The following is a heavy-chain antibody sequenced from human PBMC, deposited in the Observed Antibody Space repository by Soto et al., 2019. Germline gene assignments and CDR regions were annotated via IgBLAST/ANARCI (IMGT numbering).Heavy chain of an antibody. V-gene: IGHV3-33*01. Sequence: GGSLRLSCAASGFTFSSYVMHWVRQAPGKGLEWVGVIWYDGSNKYYADSVKGRFTISRDNSKNTMYLQMNSLRAEDTAVYYCARGPAINSWPRDFDYWGQGTLVTVSS. J-gene: IGHJ4*02. CDR3: ARGPAINSWPRDFDY. CDR1: GFTFSSYV. D-gene: IGHD5-12*01. CDR2: IWYDGSNK.